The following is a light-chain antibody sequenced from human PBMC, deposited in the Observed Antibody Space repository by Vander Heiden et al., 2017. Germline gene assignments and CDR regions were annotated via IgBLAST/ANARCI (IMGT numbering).Light chain of an antibody. V-gene: IGKV1-39*01. CDR2: AAS. Sequence: DIQMTQSPSSLSASVGDRVTITCRASQSISNYLNWYQQKPGKAPKVLIYAASSLQSGVTTRFSGSGSGTDFTLTISELQPEDFATYYCQQSYSTTRTFGQGTKVEIK. J-gene: IGKJ1*01. CDR3: QQSYSTTRT. CDR1: QSISNY.